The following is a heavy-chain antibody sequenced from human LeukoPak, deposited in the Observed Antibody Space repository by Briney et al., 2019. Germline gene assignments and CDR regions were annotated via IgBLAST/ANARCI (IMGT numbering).Heavy chain of an antibody. CDR2: INHNGNVN. CDR3: ARGGGLDV. V-gene: IGHV3-7*03. Sequence: WGSLRLSCAASGFTFSSYWMNWARQAQGKGQEWVASINHNGNVNYYVDSVKCRFTISRDSAKNSLYLQMSNLRAEDTAVYFCARGGGLDVWGQGATVTVSS. D-gene: IGHD3-16*01. J-gene: IGHJ6*02. CDR1: GFTFSSYW.